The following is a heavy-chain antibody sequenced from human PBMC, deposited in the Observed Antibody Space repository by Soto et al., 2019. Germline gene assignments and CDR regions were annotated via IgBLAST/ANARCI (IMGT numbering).Heavy chain of an antibody. CDR3: ATRGGYSYGYYYGMDV. Sequence: SETLSLTCTVSGGSIRSGDYYWSWIRQPPGKGLEWIGHIYYSGSTYYNPSLKSRVTISVDTSKNQFSLKLSSVTAADTAVYYCATRGGYSYGYYYGMDVWGQGTTVTVSS. J-gene: IGHJ6*02. D-gene: IGHD5-18*01. CDR2: IYYSGST. CDR1: GGSIRSGDYY. V-gene: IGHV4-30-4*01.